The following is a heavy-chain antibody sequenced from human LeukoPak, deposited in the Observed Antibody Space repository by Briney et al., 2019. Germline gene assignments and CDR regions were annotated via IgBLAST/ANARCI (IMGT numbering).Heavy chain of an antibody. CDR3: VGDTAIYTDY. Sequence: SETLSLTCTVSGGSINDYYWGWIRQPPGKGLEWIGSIYYSGSTYYNPSLKSRVTISVDTSKNQFSLKLSSVTAADTAVYYCVGDTAIYTDYWGQGTLVTVSS. CDR1: GGSINDYY. CDR2: IYYSGST. V-gene: IGHV4-39*01. J-gene: IGHJ4*02. D-gene: IGHD5-18*01.